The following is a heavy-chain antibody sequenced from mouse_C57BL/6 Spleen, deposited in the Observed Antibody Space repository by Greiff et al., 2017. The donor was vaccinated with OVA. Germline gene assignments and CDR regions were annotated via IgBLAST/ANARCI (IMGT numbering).Heavy chain of an antibody. J-gene: IGHJ4*01. V-gene: IGHV1-50*01. CDR1: GYTFTSYW. Sequence: QVQLQQPGAELVKPGASVKLSCKASGYTFTSYWMQWVKQRPGQGLEWIGEIDPSDSYTNYNQKFKGKATLTVDTSSSTAYMRLSSLTSEDSAVYYCARRMVTTGYYAMDDWGQGTSVTVAS. D-gene: IGHD2-2*01. CDR2: IDPSDSYT. CDR3: ARRMVTTGYYAMDD.